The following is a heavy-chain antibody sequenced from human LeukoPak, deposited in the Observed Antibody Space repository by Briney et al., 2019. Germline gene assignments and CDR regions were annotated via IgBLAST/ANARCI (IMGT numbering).Heavy chain of an antibody. V-gene: IGHV3-21*01. Sequence: EGSLRLSCAASGFTFSSYSMNWVRQAPGKGLEWVSSISSSSSYIYYAGSVKGRFTISRDNAKNSLYLQMNSLRAEDTAVYYCARGSPNYFDYWGQGTLVTVSS. J-gene: IGHJ4*02. CDR3: ARGSPNYFDY. CDR1: GFTFSSYS. CDR2: ISSSSSYI.